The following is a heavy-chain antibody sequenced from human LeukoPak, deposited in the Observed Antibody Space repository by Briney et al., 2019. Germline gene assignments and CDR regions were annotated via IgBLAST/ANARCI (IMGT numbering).Heavy chain of an antibody. CDR3: ARGGYYDSSDAFDI. D-gene: IGHD3-22*01. V-gene: IGHV4-34*01. J-gene: IGHJ3*02. CDR2: INHSGST. Sequence: PSETLSLTCAVYGGSFSGYYWSWIRQPPGKGLEWIGEINHSGSTNYNPSLKSRVTISVDTSKNQFSLKLSSVTAADTAVYYCARGGYYDSSDAFDIWGQGTMVTVSS. CDR1: GGSFSGYY.